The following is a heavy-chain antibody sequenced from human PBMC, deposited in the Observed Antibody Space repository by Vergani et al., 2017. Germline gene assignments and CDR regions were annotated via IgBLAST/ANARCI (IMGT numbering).Heavy chain of an antibody. V-gene: IGHV4-34*01. CDR3: ARVNTETNGHLYYYYYMDV. Sequence: QVQLQQWGGGLLKPSETLSLTCVVNGGSFTIYHWTWIRQSPGEGLEWVGDIDHTGRPDYNPSLKSRLTMSVDKSRNQFSLTLNSVTATDTAIYFCARVNTETNGHLYYYYYMDVWVQGTAVTVS. J-gene: IGHJ6*03. D-gene: IGHD4-11*01. CDR2: IDHTGRP. CDR1: GGSFTIYH.